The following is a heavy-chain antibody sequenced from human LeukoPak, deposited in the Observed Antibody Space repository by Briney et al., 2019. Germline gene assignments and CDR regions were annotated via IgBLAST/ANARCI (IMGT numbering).Heavy chain of an antibody. D-gene: IGHD2/OR15-2a*01. CDR2: LYHSGST. CDR3: ARGPHNDAHFDMDV. Sequence: PSETLSLTCTVSGDSISSYYWSWARQSPGKALEWIGCLYHSGSTKYNPSFESRVAISVDTSKNQLFLNLRSLTPADTAVYYCARGPHNDAHFDMDVWGKGTTVTVSS. CDR1: GDSISSYY. J-gene: IGHJ6*03. V-gene: IGHV4-59*01.